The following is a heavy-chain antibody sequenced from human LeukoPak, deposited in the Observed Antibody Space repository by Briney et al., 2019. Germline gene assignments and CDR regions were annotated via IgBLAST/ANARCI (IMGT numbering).Heavy chain of an antibody. V-gene: IGHV4-59*01. CDR3: ASVDGSTSRGYFDD. D-gene: IGHD2-2*01. CDR2: IYYSGST. CDR1: GGSISSYY. J-gene: IGHJ4*02. Sequence: SETLSLTRTVSGGSISSYYWSWIRQPPGKRLEWIGYIYYSGSTNYNTSLKCRVTISVHTSKNQFYLKLSSVTAAHTAVYCSASVDGSTSRGYFDDWGQGTLVTVSS.